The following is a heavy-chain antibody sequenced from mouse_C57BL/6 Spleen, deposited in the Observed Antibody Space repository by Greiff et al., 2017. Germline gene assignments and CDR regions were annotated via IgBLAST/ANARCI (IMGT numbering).Heavy chain of an antibody. V-gene: IGHV1-82*01. CDR3: ASSPYREYFDY. D-gene: IGHD3-1*01. CDR2: IYPGDGDT. Sequence: QVQLQQSGPELVKPGASVKIPCKASGYAFSSSWMNWVKQRPGKGLEWIGRIYPGDGDTNYNGKFKGKATLTADKSSSTAYMQLSSLTSEDSAVYFCASSPYREYFDYWGQGTTLTVSS. CDR1: GYAFSSSW. J-gene: IGHJ2*01.